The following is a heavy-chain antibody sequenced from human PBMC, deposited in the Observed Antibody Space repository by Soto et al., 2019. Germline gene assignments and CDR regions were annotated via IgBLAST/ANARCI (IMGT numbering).Heavy chain of an antibody. CDR2: IRDRTNNYAT. J-gene: IGHJ4*02. CDR1: GFTFTGSA. D-gene: IGHD5-12*01. V-gene: IGHV3-73*01. Sequence: GGSLRLSCAASGFTFTGSAMHWVRQASGKGLEWVGRIRDRTNNYATAYAASVKGRFTISRDDSKNTTYLQMNSLKTEDTAVYYCSNPDGYNIGKWGQGTQVTVSS. CDR3: SNPDGYNIGK.